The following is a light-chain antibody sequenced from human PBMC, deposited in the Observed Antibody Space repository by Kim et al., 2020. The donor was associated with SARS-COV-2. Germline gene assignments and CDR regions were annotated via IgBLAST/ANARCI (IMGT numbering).Light chain of an antibody. Sequence: QPVLTPSSSASASLGSSSSGHSSYIIAWHQRQPGRAPRYLINLERRRSYNKGSGVPDRFSGSSSGADRFLTISNLQSEDEADYYCETWDSNVFGSGTKVTVL. CDR2: LERRRSY. CDR1: SGHSSYI. CDR3: ETWDSNV. J-gene: IGLJ6*01. V-gene: IGLV4-60*03.